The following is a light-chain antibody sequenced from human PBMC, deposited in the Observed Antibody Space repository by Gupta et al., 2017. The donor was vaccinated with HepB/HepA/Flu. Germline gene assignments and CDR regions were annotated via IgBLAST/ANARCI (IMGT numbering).Light chain of an antibody. J-gene: IGLJ3*02. CDR2: GKN. Sequence: SELTQDPAVSLALGQTVRITCQGDSVRSYYASCYQQKPGQAPALVLYGKNNRHSGTPARFSGSSSGNTASLTITGAQAEDEADYYCNSRDSSGNNLGVFGGGTKLTVL. V-gene: IGLV3-19*01. CDR1: SVRSYY. CDR3: NSRDSSGNNLGV.